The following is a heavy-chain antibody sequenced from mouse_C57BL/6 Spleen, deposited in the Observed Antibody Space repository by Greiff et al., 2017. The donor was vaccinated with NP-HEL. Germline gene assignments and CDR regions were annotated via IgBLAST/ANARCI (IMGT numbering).Heavy chain of an antibody. J-gene: IGHJ1*03. CDR1: GYSITSGYY. V-gene: IGHV3-6*01. CDR3: ARDPYGYFDV. Sequence: EVKLQESGPGLVKPSQSLSLTCSVTGYSITSGYYWNWIRQFPGNKLEWMGYISYDGSNNYNPSLKNRISITRDTSKNQFFLKLNSVTTEDTATYYCARDPYGYFDVWGTGTTVTVSS. CDR2: ISYDGSN.